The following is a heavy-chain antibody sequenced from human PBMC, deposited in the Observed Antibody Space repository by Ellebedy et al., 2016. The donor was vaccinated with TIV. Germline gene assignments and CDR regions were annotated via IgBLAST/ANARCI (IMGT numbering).Heavy chain of an antibody. CDR1: GFTFSSYN. V-gene: IGHV3-48*04. Sequence: PGGSLRLSCSGSGFTFSSYNMNWVRQAPGRGLEWVSYISSTSDTIYYADSVKGRFTISRDNAGNSLFLLMNSLRVEDTALYYCVRDRSVTGSCDKWGQGTLVTVSS. D-gene: IGHD6-19*01. J-gene: IGHJ4*02. CDR2: ISSTSDTI. CDR3: VRDRSVTGSCDK.